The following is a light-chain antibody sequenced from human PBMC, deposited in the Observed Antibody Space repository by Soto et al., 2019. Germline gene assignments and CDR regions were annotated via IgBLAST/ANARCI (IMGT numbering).Light chain of an antibody. V-gene: IGKV1-39*01. CDR3: QQSDSTPT. CDR2: AAS. Sequence: DIQMTQSPSSLSASVGDRVTITCRASQSISSYLNWYQQKPGKAPKLLIYAASSLQSGVPSRFSGSGSGTDFTLTISNLQPEDFATYYCQQSDSTPTFGQGTKVDIK. J-gene: IGKJ2*01. CDR1: QSISSY.